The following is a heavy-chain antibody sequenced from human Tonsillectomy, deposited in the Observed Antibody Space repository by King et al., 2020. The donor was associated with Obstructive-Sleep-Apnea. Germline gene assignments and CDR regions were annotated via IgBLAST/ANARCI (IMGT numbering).Heavy chain of an antibody. V-gene: IGHV4-31*03. D-gene: IGHD2-2*01. Sequence: VQLQESGPGLVKPSQTLSLTCTFSGGSISSVGYYWSWIRQHPGKGLEWIGYIYYSGSTYFNPSLKSRFTISVDTSKNQFSLKLSSVTAADTAVYYCARGAMTLGAFDIWGQGTMVTVSS. CDR1: GGSISSVGYY. CDR3: ARGAMTLGAFDI. CDR2: IYYSGST. J-gene: IGHJ3*02.